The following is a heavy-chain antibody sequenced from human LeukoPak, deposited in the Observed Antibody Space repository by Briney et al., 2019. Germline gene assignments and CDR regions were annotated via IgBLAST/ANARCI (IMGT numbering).Heavy chain of an antibody. Sequence: SETLSLTCTVSGGSISSSSYYCGWIRRPPGKGLEWIGSIYYSGSTYYNPSLKSRVTISVDTSKNQFSLKLSSVTAADTAVYYCARGDFTVVVPASISFHYWGQGTLVTVSS. V-gene: IGHV4-39*01. CDR2: IYYSGST. CDR3: ARGDFTVVVPASISFHY. D-gene: IGHD2-2*01. J-gene: IGHJ4*02. CDR1: GGSISSSSYY.